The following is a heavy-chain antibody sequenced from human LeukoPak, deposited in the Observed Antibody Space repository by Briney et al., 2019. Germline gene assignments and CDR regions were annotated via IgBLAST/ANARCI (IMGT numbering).Heavy chain of an antibody. J-gene: IGHJ4*02. CDR2: IYYSGST. CDR1: GGSMSNIYY. D-gene: IGHD3-3*01. CDR3: ARRMYYDFWSGYLY. V-gene: IGHV4-39*01. Sequence: SETLSLTCNVSGGSMSNIYYWGWIRQPPGKGLEWIGSIYYSGSTYYNPSLKSRVTISVDTSKNQFSLKLSSVTAADTAVYYCARRMYYDFWSGYLYWGQGTLVTVSS.